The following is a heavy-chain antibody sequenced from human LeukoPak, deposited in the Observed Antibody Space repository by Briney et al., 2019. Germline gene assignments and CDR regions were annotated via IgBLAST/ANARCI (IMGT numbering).Heavy chain of an antibody. J-gene: IGHJ4*02. V-gene: IGHV3-7*01. CDR3: AKEGSIFGVVIRPYYFDY. CDR1: GFTFSSYW. D-gene: IGHD3-3*01. Sequence: GGSLRLSCAASGFTFSSYWMSWVRQAPGKGLEWVANIKQDGSEKYYVDSVKGRFTISRDNSKNTLYLQMNSLRAEDTAVYYCAKEGSIFGVVIRPYYFDYWGQGTLVTVSS. CDR2: IKQDGSEK.